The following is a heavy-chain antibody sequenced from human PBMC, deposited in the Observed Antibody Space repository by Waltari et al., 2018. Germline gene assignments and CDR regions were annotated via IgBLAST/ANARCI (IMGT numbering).Heavy chain of an antibody. V-gene: IGHV1-46*01. CDR3: ALDTGALWMDV. CDR2: INPSGGST. D-gene: IGHD2-21*01. CDR1: EYTFTSSY. J-gene: IGHJ6*02. Sequence: QVQLVPSGAEVKKPGASVKISCKTSEYTFTSSYIHWVRQAPGQGLEWMGIINPSGGSTIYAQKFQGRVTMTRDTSTSTVYMELSSLRSEDTAVYYCALDTGALWMDVWGQGTTVTVSS.